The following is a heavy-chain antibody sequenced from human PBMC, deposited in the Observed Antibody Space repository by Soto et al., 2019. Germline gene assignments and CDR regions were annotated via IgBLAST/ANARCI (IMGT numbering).Heavy chain of an antibody. CDR3: TRIYGSVTYLPDF. CDR2: IRSRSYGGAA. J-gene: IGHJ4*02. D-gene: IGHD3-10*01. Sequence: EVQLVESGGGLEQPGRSLRLSCKTSGYSFEGYGVSWFRRAPGKGLEWVALIRSRSYGGAADYAASVMGRFTMSRDDPRSIAYLQMTSLKIEATAVYYCTRIYGSVTYLPDFWGQGTLVTVSS. CDR1: GYSFEGYG. V-gene: IGHV3-49*03.